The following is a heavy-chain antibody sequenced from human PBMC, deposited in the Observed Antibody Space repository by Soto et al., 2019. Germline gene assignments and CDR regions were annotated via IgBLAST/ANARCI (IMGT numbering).Heavy chain of an antibody. V-gene: IGHV5-51*01. CDR2: INPGDSDI. CDR3: ARHEQFYYYYYGMDV. Sequence: GESLKISCKASGYSFTTYWIAWVRQMPGKGLEWMGIINPGDSDIRYSPSFQGQVTISADNSISTAYLQWSSLKASDTAMYYCARHEQFYYYYYGMDVWGQRTAVTVSS. J-gene: IGHJ6*02. CDR1: GYSFTTYW. D-gene: IGHD4-4*01.